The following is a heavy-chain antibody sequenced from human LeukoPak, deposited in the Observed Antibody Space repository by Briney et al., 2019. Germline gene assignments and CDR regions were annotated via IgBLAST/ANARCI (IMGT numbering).Heavy chain of an antibody. CDR1: GGSISSSSYY. V-gene: IGHV4-39*07. J-gene: IGHJ3*02. CDR3: ARDPQYSGYDHGAFDI. CDR2: IYYSGST. Sequence: SETLSLTCTVSGGSISSSSYYWGWIRQPPGKGLEWIGSIYYSGSTYYNPSLKSRVTISVDTSKNQFSLKLSSVTAADTAVYYCARDPQYSGYDHGAFDIWGQGTMVTVSS. D-gene: IGHD5-12*01.